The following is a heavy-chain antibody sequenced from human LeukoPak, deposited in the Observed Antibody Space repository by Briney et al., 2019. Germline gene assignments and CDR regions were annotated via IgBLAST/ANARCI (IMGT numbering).Heavy chain of an antibody. D-gene: IGHD6-13*01. Sequence: SETLSLTCTVSGASISFYYWSWIRQPPGKGLEWIGYIYYSGSTKYNPSLKSRVTMSIDTSRNQFSLNLKSVTAADTAVYYCALDSSGWSDDSFDIWGHGTMVTVSS. CDR3: ALDSSGWSDDSFDI. CDR1: GASISFYY. CDR2: IYYSGST. V-gene: IGHV4-59*01. J-gene: IGHJ3*02.